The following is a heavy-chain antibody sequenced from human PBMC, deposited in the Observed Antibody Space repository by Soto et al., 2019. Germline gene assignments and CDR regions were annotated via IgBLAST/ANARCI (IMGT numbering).Heavy chain of an antibody. CDR1: GFTVSGSA. CDR3: TFHLGELSFPRAFDI. Sequence: EVQLVESGGGLVQPGGSLKLSCAASGFTVSGSAVHWVRQASGKGLEWVGRIRSKTNSYATAYAASVKGRFTISRDDSKTTAYLQMISLKTEETAVYYCTFHLGELSFPRAFDIWGQGTMVTVSS. CDR2: IRSKTNSYAT. D-gene: IGHD3-16*02. J-gene: IGHJ3*02. V-gene: IGHV3-73*01.